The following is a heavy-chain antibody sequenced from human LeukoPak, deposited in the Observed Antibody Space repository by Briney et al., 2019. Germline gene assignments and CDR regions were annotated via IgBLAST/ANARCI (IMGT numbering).Heavy chain of an antibody. Sequence: SQTLSPTPAVSGGSTTIYYTSCVWEPPGKGRGWVGDIYYSGSTTYNPTLKSRVTISVDTSKNQFSLKLSPVPAADTAVYYCARAILVGGYDSSGRYYFDYWGQGTLVTVSS. CDR3: ARAILVGGYDSSGRYYFDY. J-gene: IGHJ4*02. CDR2: IYYSGST. V-gene: IGHV4-59*01. D-gene: IGHD3-22*01. CDR1: GGSTTIYY.